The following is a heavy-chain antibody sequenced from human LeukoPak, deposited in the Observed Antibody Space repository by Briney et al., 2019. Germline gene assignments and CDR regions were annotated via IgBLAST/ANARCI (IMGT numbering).Heavy chain of an antibody. J-gene: IGHJ4*02. Sequence: RASVKVSCKASGYAFTTYYMHWARQAPGQGLEWMGLINSGGGDTGYAQKFQGRVTMTRNTSISTAYMELSSLRSEDTAVYYCARVDITPTGIKINFDYWGQGILVTVSA. D-gene: IGHD6-13*01. CDR2: INSGGGDT. CDR3: ARVDITPTGIKINFDY. CDR1: GYAFTTYY. V-gene: IGHV1-46*01.